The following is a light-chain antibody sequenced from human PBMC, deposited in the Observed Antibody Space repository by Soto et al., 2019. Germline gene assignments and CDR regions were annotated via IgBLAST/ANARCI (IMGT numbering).Light chain of an antibody. CDR2: EAN. CDR1: NSDVGRYNL. CDR3: CSYAPGSTWV. J-gene: IGLJ3*02. V-gene: IGLV2-23*01. Sequence: QSALTQPASVSGSPGQSITISCTGTNSDVGRYNLVSWYQHHPGKAPKLVIYEANKRPSGISERFSVSKSGNTASLTISGLQAEDEGHYYCCSYAPGSTWVFGGGTKLTAL.